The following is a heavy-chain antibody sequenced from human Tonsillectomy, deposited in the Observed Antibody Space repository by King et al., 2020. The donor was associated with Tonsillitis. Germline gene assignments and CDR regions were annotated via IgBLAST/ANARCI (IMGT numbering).Heavy chain of an antibody. Sequence: VQLQESGPGVVKPSQTLSLTCTVSGGSIGGGAYYWSWIRQHPGKGLEWIGYIYDSENTYYNPSLKSRLTISVDTSKNQFSLKLCSVTASDTAIYYCASYGGGVFDPWGRGTLVTVSS. CDR2: IYDSENT. D-gene: IGHD4-23*01. CDR3: ASYGGGVFDP. J-gene: IGHJ5*02. V-gene: IGHV4-31*03. CDR1: GGSIGGGAYY.